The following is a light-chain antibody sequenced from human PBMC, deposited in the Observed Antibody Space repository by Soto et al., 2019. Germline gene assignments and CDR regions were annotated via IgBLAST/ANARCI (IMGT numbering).Light chain of an antibody. CDR3: SSYSSSSTWV. CDR1: SSDVGGYNY. V-gene: IGLV2-14*01. CDR2: DVS. Sequence: QSALTQPASVSGSPGQSITISCTGTSSDVGGYNYVSWYQQHPGKAPKLMIYDVSNRPSGVSNRFSGSKSGNTASLTISGLQAEDVADYYCSSYSSSSTWVFGGGTKLTVL. J-gene: IGLJ3*02.